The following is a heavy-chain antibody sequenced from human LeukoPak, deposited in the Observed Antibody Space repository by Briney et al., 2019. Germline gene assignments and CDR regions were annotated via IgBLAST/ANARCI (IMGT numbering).Heavy chain of an antibody. J-gene: IGHJ4*02. CDR1: GFTFSNAW. D-gene: IGHD3-3*01. CDR3: AKDGLQFSEWLPPLGY. V-gene: IGHV3-23*01. CDR2: ICGNAGST. Sequence: GGSLRLSCAASGFTFSNAWMSWVRQAPGKGVEWVSLICGNAGSTYYADSVKGRFTISRDITKKTLYLQMNSLRAEDTAVYYCAKDGLQFSEWLPPLGYWGQGTLVTVSS.